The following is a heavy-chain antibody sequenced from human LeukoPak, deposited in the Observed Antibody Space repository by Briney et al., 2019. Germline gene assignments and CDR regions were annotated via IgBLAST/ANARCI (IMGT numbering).Heavy chain of an antibody. D-gene: IGHD4-17*01. Sequence: SVKVSCKASGGTFSSYAISWVLQAPGQGLEWMGRIIPIFGTANYAQKFQGRVTITTDESTSTAYMELSSLRSEDTAVYYCARRLGLGYGDYESAFDIWGQGTMVTVSS. CDR3: ARRLGLGYGDYESAFDI. CDR1: GGTFSSYA. CDR2: IIPIFGTA. V-gene: IGHV1-69*05. J-gene: IGHJ3*02.